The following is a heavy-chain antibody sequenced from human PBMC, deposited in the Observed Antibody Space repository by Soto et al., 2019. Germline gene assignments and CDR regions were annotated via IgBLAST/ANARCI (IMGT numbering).Heavy chain of an antibody. D-gene: IGHD5-18*01. J-gene: IGHJ4*02. CDR2: IYHNGGT. V-gene: IGHV4-4*02. CDR1: GGSISSSNW. CDR3: ARRREGGYGYGPFDC. Sequence: SETLSLTCAVSGGSISSSNWWTWVRQPPGKGLEWIGEIYHNGGTNYNPSLKSRVTISVDKSTNQFSLKLNSVTAADTAVYYCARRREGGYGYGPFDCWGQGTLVTVS.